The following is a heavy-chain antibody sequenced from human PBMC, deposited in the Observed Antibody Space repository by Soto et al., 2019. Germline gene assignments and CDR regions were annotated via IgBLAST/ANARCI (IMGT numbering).Heavy chain of an antibody. V-gene: IGHV3-48*02. CDR2: ISGSSNTI. J-gene: IGHJ6*02. CDR1: GFTLSTYS. D-gene: IGHD3-10*01. CDR3: AGRFDLQYGLDV. Sequence: EVQLVESGGGLIQRGGSLRLSCAASGFTLSTYSFNWVRQAPRKGLEWLSYISGSSNTIYYADSVKGRLTISRDNAKNSLYLQMNSLRDEDTAVYFCAGRFDLQYGLDVWGQGTTVTVSS.